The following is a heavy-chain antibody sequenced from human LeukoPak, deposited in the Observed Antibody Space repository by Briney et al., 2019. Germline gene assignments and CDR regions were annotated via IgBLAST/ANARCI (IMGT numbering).Heavy chain of an antibody. Sequence: PSETLSLTCTVSGGSISGYYWTWIRQPPGKGLEWIGYIYYSGTTYYNPSLKSRVTISVDRSKNQFSLKLSSVTAADTAVYYCARDSYSSSWFNWFDPWGQGTLVTVSS. CDR1: GGSISGYY. D-gene: IGHD6-13*01. CDR2: IYYSGTT. V-gene: IGHV4-59*12. CDR3: ARDSYSSSWFNWFDP. J-gene: IGHJ5*02.